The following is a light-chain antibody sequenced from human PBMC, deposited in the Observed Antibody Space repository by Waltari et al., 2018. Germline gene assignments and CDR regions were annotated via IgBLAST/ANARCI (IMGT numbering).Light chain of an antibody. J-gene: IGLJ3*02. CDR3: SSHGAYKL. CDR2: EVT. V-gene: IGLV2-8*01. CDR1: SSDIGASNY. Sequence: QSALTQPPSASGSPGQSVTISCTGTSSDIGASNYVSWFQQRPGKAPRLMIYEVTKRPSGVPDRFSGSKSGNTASLTVSGLQAEDEADYYCSSHGAYKLFGGGTKLTVL.